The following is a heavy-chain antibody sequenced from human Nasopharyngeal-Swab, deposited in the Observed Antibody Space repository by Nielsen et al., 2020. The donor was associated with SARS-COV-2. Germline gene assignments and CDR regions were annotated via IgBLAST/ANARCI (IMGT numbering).Heavy chain of an antibody. V-gene: IGHV1-8*01. CDR2: LNPNSGNT. CDR3: ERHPPFSDDYVWGSYRYRNWFDP. D-gene: IGHD3-16*02. J-gene: IGHJ5*02. Sequence: WVRQAPGQGLEWMGWLNPNSGNTGYAQKFQGRATMTRNTSISTAYMELSSLRSEDTAVYYCERHPPFSDDYVWGSYRYRNWFDPWGQGTLVTVSS.